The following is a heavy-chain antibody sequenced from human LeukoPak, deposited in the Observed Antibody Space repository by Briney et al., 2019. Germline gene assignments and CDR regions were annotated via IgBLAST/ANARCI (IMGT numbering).Heavy chain of an antibody. V-gene: IGHV4-4*07. CDR2: IHTSGKT. J-gene: IGHJ6*02. CDR3: ARGSGVGSGSYYRDHYYGMDV. CDR1: GXSISSYS. D-gene: IGHD3-10*01. Sequence: SETLSLTCTVSGXSISSYSWSWIRQPAGNALEWVARIHTSGKTNYNPSLRSRVTMSVDTSKNQFSLELNSVTAADTAVYYCARGSGVGSGSYYRDHYYGMDVWGPGTTVTVS.